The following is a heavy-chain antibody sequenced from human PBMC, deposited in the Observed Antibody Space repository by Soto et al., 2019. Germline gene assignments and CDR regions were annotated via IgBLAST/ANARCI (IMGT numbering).Heavy chain of an antibody. Sequence: PSETLSLTCAVYGGSFGGYYWSWIRQPPGKGLEWIGEINHSGSTNYNPSLKSRVTISVDTSKNQFSLKLSSVTAADTAVYYCARAGGYCSSTSCRSYYYGMDVWGQGTTVTVSS. CDR2: INHSGST. D-gene: IGHD2-2*01. J-gene: IGHJ6*02. CDR1: GGSFGGYY. CDR3: ARAGGYCSSTSCRSYYYGMDV. V-gene: IGHV4-34*01.